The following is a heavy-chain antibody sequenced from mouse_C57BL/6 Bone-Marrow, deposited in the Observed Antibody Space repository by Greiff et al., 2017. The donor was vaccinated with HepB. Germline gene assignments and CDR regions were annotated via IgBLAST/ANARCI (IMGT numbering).Heavy chain of an antibody. V-gene: IGHV1-52*01. Sequence: QVQLQQSGAELVRPGSSVKLSCKASGYTFTSYWMHWVKQRPIQGLEWIGNIDPSDSETHYNQKFKDKATLTVDKSSSTAYMQLSSLTSEDSAVYYCAGGGGSRRYAMDYWGQGTSVTVSS. CDR3: AGGGGSRRYAMDY. CDR1: GYTFTSYW. D-gene: IGHD1-1*01. CDR2: IDPSDSET. J-gene: IGHJ4*01.